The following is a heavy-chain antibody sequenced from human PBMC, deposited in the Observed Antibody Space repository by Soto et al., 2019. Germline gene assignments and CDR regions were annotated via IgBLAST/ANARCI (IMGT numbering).Heavy chain of an antibody. CDR3: AKDRWGDYGDLNLPGY. Sequence: QVQLVESGGGVVQPGRSLRLSCAASGFPFSRFGMHWVRQAPGQGLEWVAVISDDGSNKHYADFVKGRFNISRDNSNNTLYLQMNSLRAEDTAVYYCAKDRWGDYGDLNLPGYWGQGTLVTVSS. D-gene: IGHD4-17*01. CDR2: ISDDGSNK. J-gene: IGHJ4*02. CDR1: GFPFSRFG. V-gene: IGHV3-30*18.